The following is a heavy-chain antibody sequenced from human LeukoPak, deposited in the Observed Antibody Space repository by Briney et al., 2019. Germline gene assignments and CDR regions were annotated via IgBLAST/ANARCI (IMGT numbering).Heavy chain of an antibody. V-gene: IGHV4-59*01. D-gene: IGHD3-10*01. CDR2: IYYSGST. CDR3: ARANRLYGSGSYKFDY. J-gene: IGHJ4*02. CDR1: GGSISSYY. Sequence: PSETLSLTCTVSGGSISSYYWSWIRQPPGKGLEWIGYIYYSGSTNYNPSLKSRVTISVDTSKNQFSLKLSSVTAADTAVYYCARANRLYGSGSYKFDYWGQGTLVTVSS.